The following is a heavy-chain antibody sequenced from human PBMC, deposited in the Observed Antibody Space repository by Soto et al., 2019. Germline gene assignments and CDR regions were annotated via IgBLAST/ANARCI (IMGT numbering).Heavy chain of an antibody. CDR3: ARMVYDNWFDP. D-gene: IGHD2-8*01. J-gene: IGHJ5*02. CDR1: GFTFSSYW. V-gene: IGHV3-74*01. Sequence: GGSLRLSCAASGFTFSSYWMHWVRQAPGKGLVWVSRINSDGSSTSYADSVKGRFTISRDNAKNTLCLQMNSLRAEDTAVYYCARMVYDNWFDPWGQGTLVTVSS. CDR2: INSDGSST.